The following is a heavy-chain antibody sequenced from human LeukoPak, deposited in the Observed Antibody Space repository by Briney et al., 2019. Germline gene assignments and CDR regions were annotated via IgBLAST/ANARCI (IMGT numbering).Heavy chain of an antibody. D-gene: IGHD1-26*01. CDR2: ISGNSVYI. CDR3: AKGGTVGTTPGFDS. J-gene: IGHJ4*02. V-gene: IGHV3-21*01. Sequence: PGGSLRLSCAASGFTFSSYSLNWVRQAPGKGLAWVSSISGNSVYIGYADSVRGRFTLSRGSANNSLYLQMNSLRVEDTAVYYCAKGGTVGTTPGFDSWGQGTLVTVSS. CDR1: GFTFSSYS.